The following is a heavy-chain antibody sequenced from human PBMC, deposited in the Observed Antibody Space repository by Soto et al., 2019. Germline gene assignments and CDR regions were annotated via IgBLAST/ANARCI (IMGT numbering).Heavy chain of an antibody. D-gene: IGHD6-13*01. CDR2: IYTSGST. V-gene: IGHV4-4*07. Sequence: SETLSLTCTVSGGSISSYYWSWIRQPAGKGLEWIGRIYTSGSTNYNPSLKSRVTMSVDTSKNQFSLKLSSVTAADTAVYYCARYPHPAAGPYYYYGMDVWRQGTTVTVYS. CDR3: ARYPHPAAGPYYYYGMDV. J-gene: IGHJ6*02. CDR1: GGSISSYY.